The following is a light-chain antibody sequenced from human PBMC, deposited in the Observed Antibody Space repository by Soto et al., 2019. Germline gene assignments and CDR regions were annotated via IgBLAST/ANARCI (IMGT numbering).Light chain of an antibody. CDR1: SSDVGGYNY. Sequence: QSALTQPRSVSGSPGQSVTISCTGTSSDVGGYNYVSWYQQHPGKAPKLMIYEVSKRPSGVPDRFSGSKSGTTASLTVSGLQAEDEADYYCSSYAGRNNVVFGGGTKLTVL. CDR3: SSYAGRNNVV. CDR2: EVS. V-gene: IGLV2-8*01. J-gene: IGLJ2*01.